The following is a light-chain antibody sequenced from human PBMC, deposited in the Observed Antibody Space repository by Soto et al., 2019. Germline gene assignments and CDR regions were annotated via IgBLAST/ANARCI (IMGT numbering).Light chain of an antibody. V-gene: IGKV3-11*01. CDR1: LSVGTS. Sequence: EIVLTQSPATLSLSPGERATLSCRTSLSVGTSLAWHQQNPGQAPRLVMYDASKRATGIPARFSGSGSGTDFTLTISSLEPEDFAVYYCQHGRTFGQGTRLEIK. CDR3: QHGRT. CDR2: DAS. J-gene: IGKJ2*01.